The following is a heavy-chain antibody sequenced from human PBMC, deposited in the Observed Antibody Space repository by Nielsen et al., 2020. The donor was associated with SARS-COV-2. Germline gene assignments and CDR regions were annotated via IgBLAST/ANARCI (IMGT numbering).Heavy chain of an antibody. Sequence: GESLKISCAASGFTFSSYSMNWVRQAPGKGLEWVSTISGSGGGTYYADSVKGRFSISRDNSKNTLYLQMNSLRAEDTAVYYCARHAELLRAFDIWGQGTMVTVSS. CDR3: ARHAELLRAFDI. CDR1: GFTFSSYS. D-gene: IGHD1-26*01. V-gene: IGHV3-23*01. J-gene: IGHJ3*02. CDR2: ISGSGGGT.